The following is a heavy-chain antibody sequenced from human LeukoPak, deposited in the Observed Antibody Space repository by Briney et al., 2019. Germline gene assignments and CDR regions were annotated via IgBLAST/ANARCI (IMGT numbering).Heavy chain of an antibody. Sequence: SEALSLTCTVSGDSMSNYYWSWIRQPPGKGLEWIGYIYYSGSTKYNPSLKSRVIISVDASKNQFSLKLSSVTAADTAVYYCARVHYYGSGLSSYFDYWGQGILVTVSS. CDR3: ARVHYYGSGLSSYFDY. D-gene: IGHD3-10*01. J-gene: IGHJ4*02. CDR1: GDSMSNYY. V-gene: IGHV4-59*01. CDR2: IYYSGST.